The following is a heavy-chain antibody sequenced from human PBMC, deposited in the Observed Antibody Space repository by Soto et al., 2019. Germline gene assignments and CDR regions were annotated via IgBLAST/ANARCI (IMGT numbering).Heavy chain of an antibody. CDR1: GGSISSGDYY. CDR2: IYYSGST. Sequence: QVQLQESGPGLVKPSQTLSLTCTVSGGSISSGDYYWSWIRQPPGKGLEWIGYIYYSGSTYYNPSLKSRVTRSVDTSKNQFSLKLSSVTAADTAVYYCARARTLYGGNLPPENGYFQHWGQGTLVTVSS. D-gene: IGHD4-17*01. V-gene: IGHV4-30-4*01. J-gene: IGHJ1*01. CDR3: ARARTLYGGNLPPENGYFQH.